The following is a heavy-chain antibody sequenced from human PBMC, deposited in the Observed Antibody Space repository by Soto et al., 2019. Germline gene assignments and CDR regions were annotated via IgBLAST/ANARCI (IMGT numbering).Heavy chain of an antibody. CDR2: ISYSEST. J-gene: IGHJ4*02. CDR3: ARSDRRGKTRYYFDY. D-gene: IGHD3-22*01. V-gene: IGHV4-31*03. CDR1: GGSISSGAYY. Sequence: QVQLQASGPGLVKTSQTLSLTCTVSGGSISSGAYYGSWIRQHPGKGLEWIGYISYSESTNYNPSLKLRVTVSVDTSDSKFSLKLSSVTVAATAVYYCARSDRRGKTRYYFDYWVPGTLVTV.